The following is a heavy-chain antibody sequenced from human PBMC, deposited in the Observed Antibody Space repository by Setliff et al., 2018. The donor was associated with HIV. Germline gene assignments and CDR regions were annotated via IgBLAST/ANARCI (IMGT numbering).Heavy chain of an antibody. Sequence: PGESLKISCAASGFTFSDYFMAWVRQTPVKGLEWISYISNSSGHTVYADSVKGRFTISRDNAKKSLYLEMNSLRAEDTAVYYCARDRGGNSGGFYDPPLDVWGRGTLVTVSS. CDR1: GFTFSDYF. CDR3: ARDRGGNSGGFYDPPLDV. CDR2: ISNSSGHT. D-gene: IGHD1-26*01. V-gene: IGHV3-11*05. J-gene: IGHJ4*02.